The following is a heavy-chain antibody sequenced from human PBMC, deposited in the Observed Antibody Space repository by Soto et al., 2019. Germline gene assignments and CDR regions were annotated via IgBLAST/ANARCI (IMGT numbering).Heavy chain of an antibody. V-gene: IGHV3-23*01. Sequence: GGSLRLSCAASGFTFSSHAMSWVRQAPGKGLEWVSAISGSGGSTYYADSVKGRFTISRDNSKNTLYLQMNSLRAEDTAVYYCAKAGSSSWYVGAFDIWGQGTMVTVSS. CDR1: GFTFSSHA. CDR2: ISGSGGST. CDR3: AKAGSSSWYVGAFDI. J-gene: IGHJ3*02. D-gene: IGHD6-13*01.